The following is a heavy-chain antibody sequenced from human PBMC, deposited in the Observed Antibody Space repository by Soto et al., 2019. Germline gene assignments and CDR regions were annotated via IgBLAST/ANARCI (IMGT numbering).Heavy chain of an antibody. V-gene: IGHV3-23*01. CDR2: ISGSGGNT. CDR1: GFTFSSYA. J-gene: IGHJ5*02. D-gene: IGHD2-2*01. Sequence: EVQVLESGGGLVQPGGSLRLSCAASGFTFSSYAMSWVRQAPGKGLEWVSSISGSGGNTYDVDSVKGRFTSSGDNSKNTLYLHMNSMRAEDTAVDSCAKDWAADAFYAPDGFDRWGQGTLVTVSS. CDR3: AKDWAADAFYAPDGFDR.